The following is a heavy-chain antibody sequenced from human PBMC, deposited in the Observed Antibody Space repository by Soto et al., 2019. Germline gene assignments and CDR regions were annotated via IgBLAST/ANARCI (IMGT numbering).Heavy chain of an antibody. CDR2: IYDSGTT. V-gene: IGHV4-4*09. D-gene: IGHD4-17*01. CDR1: GGSITGYY. CDR3: ARRNYDEEGYFFVF. Sequence: SETLSLTCTVSGGSITGYYWSWIRLRPGKGLEWIGYIYDSGTTTYNAALESRVSISAETSKNQFSLNLRSVTAADTAIYYCARRNYDEEGYFFVFWGQGVLVTVSS. J-gene: IGHJ4*02.